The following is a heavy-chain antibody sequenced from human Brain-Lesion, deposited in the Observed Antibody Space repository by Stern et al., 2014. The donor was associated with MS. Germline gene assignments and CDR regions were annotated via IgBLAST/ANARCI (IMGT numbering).Heavy chain of an antibody. CDR1: GDSINSGGHY. J-gene: IGHJ5*02. CDR3: ASRWSGTYYGQNWFDP. Sequence: QVQLVESGPGLVKPSQTLSLTCTVSGDSINSGGHYWSWIRQPPGKGLEWIGYIYNSGATFYSPSLKGRVTISLDTSKNQFSLTLSSVTAADTAIYYCASRWSGTYYGQNWFDPWGQGILVTVSS. V-gene: IGHV4-31*03. CDR2: IYNSGAT. D-gene: IGHD1-26*01.